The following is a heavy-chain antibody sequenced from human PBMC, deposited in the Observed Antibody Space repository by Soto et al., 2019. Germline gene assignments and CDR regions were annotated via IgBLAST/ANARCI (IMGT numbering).Heavy chain of an antibody. J-gene: IGHJ4*02. CDR2: ISWEGGSV. V-gene: IGHV3-9*01. Sequence: EVQLVESGGGLVQPGRSLRLSCAASGFNFDDYAMHWVRHAPGKNMEWVSGISWEGGSVGYAYWVKGRFTISRDNAKNYLYLEMNSLRSEDTALYYCARDHDEDFGYDLDYMNYWGQGTLVTVSS. D-gene: IGHD5-12*01. CDR1: GFNFDDYA. CDR3: ARDHDEDFGYDLDYMNY.